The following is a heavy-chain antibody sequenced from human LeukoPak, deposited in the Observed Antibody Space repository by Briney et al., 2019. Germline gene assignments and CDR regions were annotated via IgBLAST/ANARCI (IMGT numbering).Heavy chain of an antibody. CDR1: GFTFSSYE. CDR2: ISSSSSYI. D-gene: IGHD3-10*01. Sequence: GGSLRLSCAASGFTFSSYEMNWVRQAPGKGLEWVSSISSSSSYIYYADSVKGRFTISRDNAKNSLYLQMNSLRAEDTAVYYCASSYGSGKGPWGQGTLVTVSS. V-gene: IGHV3-21*01. CDR3: ASSYGSGKGP. J-gene: IGHJ5*02.